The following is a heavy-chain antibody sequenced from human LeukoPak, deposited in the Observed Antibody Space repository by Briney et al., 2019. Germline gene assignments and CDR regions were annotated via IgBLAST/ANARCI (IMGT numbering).Heavy chain of an antibody. CDR2: INHSGST. CDR1: SGSFSGYY. D-gene: IGHD3-10*01. J-gene: IGHJ4*02. Sequence: PSETLSLTCAVYSGSFSGYYWSWIRQAPGKGLEWIGEINHSGSTDYNPSLRTRVTISVDTSKNQFSLKLSSVTAADTAVYYCAGRWGTVVRGVIDYWGQGTLVTVSS. V-gene: IGHV4-34*01. CDR3: AGRWGTVVRGVIDY.